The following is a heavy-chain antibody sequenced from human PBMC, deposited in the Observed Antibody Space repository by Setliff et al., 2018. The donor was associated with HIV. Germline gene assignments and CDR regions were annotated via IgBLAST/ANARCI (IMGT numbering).Heavy chain of an antibody. Sequence: KPSETLSLTCSVSGGSMSNYYWSWVRQPPGKGLEWMGDIFHTGSSTYNPSLKSRVSLSVDTSKNQFSLRLSAVTAADTAVYYCASLTDYGGDSGSHWGQGTQVTVSS. CDR1: GGSMSNYY. V-gene: IGHV4-59*01. CDR2: IFHTGSS. D-gene: IGHD4-17*01. CDR3: ASLTDYGGDSGSH. J-gene: IGHJ4*02.